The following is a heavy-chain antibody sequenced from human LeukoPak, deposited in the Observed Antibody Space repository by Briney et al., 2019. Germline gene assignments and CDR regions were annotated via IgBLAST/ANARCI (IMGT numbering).Heavy chain of an antibody. Sequence: GRSLRLSCAASGFTFKNYAMHWVRQAPGKGLEWVSSISWNSGNVDYADSVKGRFTISRDNAKNTLYLQMNSLRAEDTAVYYCARSLRYFDWLPIDYWGQGTLVTVSS. J-gene: IGHJ4*02. D-gene: IGHD3-9*01. CDR2: ISWNSGNV. V-gene: IGHV3-9*01. CDR3: ARSLRYFDWLPIDY. CDR1: GFTFKNYA.